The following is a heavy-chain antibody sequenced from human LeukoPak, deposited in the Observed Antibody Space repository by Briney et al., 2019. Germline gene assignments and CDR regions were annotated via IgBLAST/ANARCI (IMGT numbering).Heavy chain of an antibody. V-gene: IGHV1-46*01. CDR1: GYTFTSYY. J-gene: IGHJ4*02. Sequence: ASVKVSCKASGYTFTSYYMHWVRQAPGQGLEWMGIINPSGGSTSYAQKFQGRVTMTRDTSTSTVYMELSSLRSDDTAVYYCAREGYCSGTSCDKPFDYWGQGTLVTVAS. CDR2: INPSGGST. D-gene: IGHD2-2*01. CDR3: AREGYCSGTSCDKPFDY.